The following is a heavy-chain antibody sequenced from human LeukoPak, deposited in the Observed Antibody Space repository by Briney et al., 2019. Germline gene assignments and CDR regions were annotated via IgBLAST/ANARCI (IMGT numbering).Heavy chain of an antibody. J-gene: IGHJ4*02. Sequence: GASVKVSCKASGYTFTSYGISWVRQAPGQGLEWMGWISAYNGNTNYAQKPQGRVTMTTDTSTSTAYMELRSLRSDDTAVYYCARVRAYKRYCGGDCPGLLDYWGQGTLVTVSS. CDR2: ISAYNGNT. V-gene: IGHV1-18*01. CDR3: ARVRAYKRYCGGDCPGLLDY. D-gene: IGHD2-21*02. CDR1: GYTFTSYG.